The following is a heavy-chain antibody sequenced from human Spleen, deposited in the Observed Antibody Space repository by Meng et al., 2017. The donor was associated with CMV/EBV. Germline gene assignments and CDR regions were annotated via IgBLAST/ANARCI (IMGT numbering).Heavy chain of an antibody. J-gene: IGHJ3*01. CDR1: GYTFTAHY. Sequence: ASVKVSCKASGYTFTAHYFHWVRQAPGQGLEWMGWIHPHRGDTNYAQQFQGRVTLTRDTAINTGYMELTRLTSDDTAVYYCATVRGSYYLGAFDFWGQGTMVTVSS. D-gene: IGHD3-10*01. CDR3: ATVRGSYYLGAFDF. CDR2: IHPHRGDT. V-gene: IGHV1-2*02.